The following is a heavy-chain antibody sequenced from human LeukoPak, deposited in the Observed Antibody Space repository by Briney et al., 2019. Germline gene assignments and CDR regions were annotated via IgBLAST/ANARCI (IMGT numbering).Heavy chain of an antibody. D-gene: IGHD3-10*01. CDR1: GFTFSSYA. CDR3: AGYGSGMYHYYYGMDV. V-gene: IGHV3-30-3*01. J-gene: IGHJ6*02. CDR2: ISYDGSNK. Sequence: GRSLRLSCAASGFTFSSYAMHWVRQAPGKGLEWVAVISYDGSNKYYADSVKGRFTISRDNSKNTLYLQMNSLRAEDTAVYYCAGYGSGMYHYYYGMDVWGQGTTVTVSS.